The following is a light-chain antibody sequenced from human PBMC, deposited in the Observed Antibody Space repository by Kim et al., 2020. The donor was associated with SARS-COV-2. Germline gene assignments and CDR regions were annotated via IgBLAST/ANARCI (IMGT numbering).Light chain of an antibody. CDR3: SSYTRSNTLV. J-gene: IGLJ3*02. V-gene: IGLV2-14*03. CDR1: SSDVGASNY. CDR2: YVT. Sequence: GQSITISCTGTSSDVGASNYVSWYQQHPGKAPQLIIYYVTNRPSGVSNRFSGSKSGNTASLTISGLQAVDEADYYCSSYTRSNTLVFGGGTQLTVL.